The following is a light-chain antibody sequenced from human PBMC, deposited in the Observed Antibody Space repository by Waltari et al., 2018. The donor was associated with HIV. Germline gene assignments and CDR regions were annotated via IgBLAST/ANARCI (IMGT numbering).Light chain of an antibody. CDR1: GLSKQY. V-gene: IGLV3-25*03. CDR3: QSADASDTFLWV. Sequence: SYELTQTPSVSVSPGQTARLTCSGDGLSKQYTYWYQQRPGQAPVLVIYKDSERPSGIHERYSGSSSGKTVTLTISGVQAEDEADYYCQSADASDTFLWVFGGGTKVTVL. J-gene: IGLJ3*02. CDR2: KDS.